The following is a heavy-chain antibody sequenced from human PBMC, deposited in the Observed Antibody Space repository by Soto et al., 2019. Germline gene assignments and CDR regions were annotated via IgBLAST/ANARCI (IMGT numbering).Heavy chain of an antibody. D-gene: IGHD6-13*01. CDR1: GGSFSGYY. Sequence: QVQLQQWGAGLLKPSETLSLTCAVYGGSFSGYYWSWIRQPPGKGLEWIGEINHSGSTNYNPSLKSRVTTSVDTSKNQFPLKLSSVTPANTVVYYCARAYSSSWYVKSYYFAYWGKGTLATVSS. CDR2: INHSGST. V-gene: IGHV4-34*01. CDR3: ARAYSSSWYVKSYYFAY. J-gene: IGHJ4*02.